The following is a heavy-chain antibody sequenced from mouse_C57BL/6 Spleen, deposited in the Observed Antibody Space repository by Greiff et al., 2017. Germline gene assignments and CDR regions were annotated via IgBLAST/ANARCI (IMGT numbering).Heavy chain of an antibody. CDR2: IYPGDGDT. V-gene: IGHV1-82*01. D-gene: IGHD4-1*01. Sequence: VQLQQSGPELVKPGASVKISCKASGYAFSSSWMNWVKQRPGKGLEWIGRIYPGDGDTNYNGKFKGKATLTADKSSSTAYMQLSSLTSEDSAVYLCARGWDGYAMDYWGQGTSVTVSS. CDR3: ARGWDGYAMDY. J-gene: IGHJ4*01. CDR1: GYAFSSSW.